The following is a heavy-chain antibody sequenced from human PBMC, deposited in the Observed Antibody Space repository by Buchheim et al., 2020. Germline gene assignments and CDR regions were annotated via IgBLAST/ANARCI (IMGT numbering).Heavy chain of an antibody. CDR1: GYIFTGYH. J-gene: IGHJ6*02. Sequence: QVQLVQSGAEVQQPGASVKVSCKASGYIFTGYHINWVRQATGQGLEWMGWMSPNTGDTAYAQKFQGRVTMTRDTSITSAYMELSSLTSEDTGVYYCARGIANGVDVWGQGAT. D-gene: IGHD2-21*01. V-gene: IGHV1-8*02. CDR2: MSPNTGDT. CDR3: ARGIANGVDV.